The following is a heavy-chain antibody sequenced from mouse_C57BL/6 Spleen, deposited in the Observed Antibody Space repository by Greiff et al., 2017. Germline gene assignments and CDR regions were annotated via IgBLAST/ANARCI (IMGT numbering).Heavy chain of an antibody. CDR3: ARRGMDYSNYDAMDY. CDR1: GYTFTSYT. V-gene: IGHV1-4*01. D-gene: IGHD2-5*01. Sequence: QVQLQQSGAELARPGASVKMSCKASGYTFTSYTMPWVKQRPGQGLEWIGYINPSSGYTKYNQKFKDKATLTADKSSSTAYMQLSSLTSEDSADYYGARRGMDYSNYDAMDYWGQGTSVTVSS. CDR2: INPSSGYT. J-gene: IGHJ4*01.